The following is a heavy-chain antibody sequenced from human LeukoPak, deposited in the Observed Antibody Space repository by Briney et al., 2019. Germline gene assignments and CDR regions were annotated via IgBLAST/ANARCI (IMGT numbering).Heavy chain of an antibody. D-gene: IGHD6-19*01. CDR1: GGSFSGYY. Sequence: PSETLSLTCAVYGGSFSGYYWSWIRQPPGKGLEWVGEINHSGSTNYNPSLKSRVTISVDTSKNQFSLKLSSVTAADTAVYYCARDPGAVAGLSYNWFDPWGQGTLVTVSS. J-gene: IGHJ5*02. V-gene: IGHV4-34*01. CDR2: INHSGST. CDR3: ARDPGAVAGLSYNWFDP.